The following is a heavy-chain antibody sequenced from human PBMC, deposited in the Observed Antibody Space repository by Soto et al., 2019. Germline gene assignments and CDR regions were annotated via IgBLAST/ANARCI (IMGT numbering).Heavy chain of an antibody. J-gene: IGHJ3*02. CDR2: IYYSGST. V-gene: IGHV4-59*01. CDR3: ARGGRITMMRDAFDI. Sequence: GKGLEWIGYIYYSGSTNYNPSLKSRVTISVDTSKNQFSLKLSSVTAADTAVYYCARGGRITMMRDAFDIWGQGTMVTVSS. D-gene: IGHD3-22*01.